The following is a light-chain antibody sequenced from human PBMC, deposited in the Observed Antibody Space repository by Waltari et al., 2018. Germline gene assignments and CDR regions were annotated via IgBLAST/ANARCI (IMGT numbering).Light chain of an antibody. Sequence: EIVLTQSPATLSLSPGERATLSCRASQSVSRSLAWYQHKPGQAPRLLIYEASNRATGIPARFSGSGSGTDFTLTISSLEPEGFAVYYCQQRSNWPPVTFGQGTRLEIK. CDR1: QSVSRS. CDR2: EAS. V-gene: IGKV3-11*01. J-gene: IGKJ5*01. CDR3: QQRSNWPPVT.